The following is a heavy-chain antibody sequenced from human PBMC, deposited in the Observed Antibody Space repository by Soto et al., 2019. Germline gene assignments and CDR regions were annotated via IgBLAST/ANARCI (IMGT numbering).Heavy chain of an antibody. D-gene: IGHD2-21*02. V-gene: IGHV1-8*01. Sequence: QVQLVQSGAEVKKPGASVKVSCKASGYMFSNYDIIWVRQATGQGLEGMGWMNPDSDKTDYAQKFQGRVTMTGNTSISTAYMELTALTYEDTAIYYCARPGARYCGGDCYSSHWGQGTLVTVSS. CDR2: MNPDSDKT. J-gene: IGHJ4*02. CDR1: GYMFSNYD. CDR3: ARPGARYCGGDCYSSH.